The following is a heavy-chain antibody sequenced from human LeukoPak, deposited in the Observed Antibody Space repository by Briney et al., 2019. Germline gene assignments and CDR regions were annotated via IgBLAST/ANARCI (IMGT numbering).Heavy chain of an antibody. Sequence: GGSLRLSCAASGFTFSDYYMSWVRQAPGKGLEWVSSISSSSSTIYYADSVKGRFTMSRDNATNSLYLQMNRLRAEDTAVYYCVRDSQVGDTADLGYWGQGTLVTVSS. CDR3: VRDSQVGDTADLGY. D-gene: IGHD1-26*01. J-gene: IGHJ4*02. CDR1: GFTFSDYY. CDR2: ISSSSSTI. V-gene: IGHV3-11*01.